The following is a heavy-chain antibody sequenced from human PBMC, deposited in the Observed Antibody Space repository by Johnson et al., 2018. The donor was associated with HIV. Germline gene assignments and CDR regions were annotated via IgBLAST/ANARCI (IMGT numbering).Heavy chain of an antibody. CDR1: GFTFSNAW. V-gene: IGHV3-15*01. D-gene: IGHD2-15*01. Sequence: VQLVESGGGLVKPGGSLRLSCAASGFTFSNAWMSWVRQAPGKGLEWVGRIKSKTDGGTTDYAAPVQGRCTISRDASKNTLYLQMNSLKTEDTAVYYCTSEEGYCSGGSCYVDAFDIWGQGTMVTVSS. CDR3: TSEEGYCSGGSCYVDAFDI. J-gene: IGHJ3*02. CDR2: IKSKTDGGTT.